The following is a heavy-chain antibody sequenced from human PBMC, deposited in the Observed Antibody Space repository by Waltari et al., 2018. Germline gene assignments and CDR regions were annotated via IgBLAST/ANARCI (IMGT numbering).Heavy chain of an antibody. V-gene: IGHV4-39*01. Sequence: QLQLQESGPGLVKPSETLSLTCTVSGGSISSASYYWGWIRQSPGKGLEWIGSIYYTGNTYDNPSLKSRVTMSVDTSKNQFSLKLSSMTAADTAVYYCASELPRIVVVPADAYIWGQGILVTVSS. CDR3: ASELPRIVVVPADAYI. CDR2: IYYTGNT. CDR1: GGSISSASYY. J-gene: IGHJ4*02. D-gene: IGHD2-2*01.